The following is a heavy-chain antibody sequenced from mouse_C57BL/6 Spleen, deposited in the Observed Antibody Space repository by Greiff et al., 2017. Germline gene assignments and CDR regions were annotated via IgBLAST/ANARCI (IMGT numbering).Heavy chain of an antibody. D-gene: IGHD1-1*01. J-gene: IGHJ3*01. CDR3: ARHYYYGSSYMFAY. CDR2: INPNNGGT. V-gene: IGHV1-18*01. Sequence: EVQLQQSGPELVKPGASVKIPCKASGYTFTDYNMDWVKQSHGKSLEWIGDINPNNGGTIYNQKFKGKATLTVDKSSSTAYMELRSLTSEDTAVYYCARHYYYGSSYMFAYGGQGTLVTVSA. CDR1: GYTFTDYN.